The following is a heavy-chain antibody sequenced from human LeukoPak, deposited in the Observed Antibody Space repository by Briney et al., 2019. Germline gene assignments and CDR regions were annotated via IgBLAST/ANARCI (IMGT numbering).Heavy chain of an antibody. V-gene: IGHV3-49*04. Sequence: PGGSLRLSCTASGFTFGDYAMSWVRQAPGKGLEWVGFIRSKAYGGTTEYAASVKGRFTISRDDSKSIAYLQMNSLKTEDTAVYYCTRDEAAAPMEYYYYMDVWGKGTTVTISS. D-gene: IGHD6-13*01. CDR2: IRSKAYGGTT. CDR1: GFTFGDYA. CDR3: TRDEAAAPMEYYYYMDV. J-gene: IGHJ6*03.